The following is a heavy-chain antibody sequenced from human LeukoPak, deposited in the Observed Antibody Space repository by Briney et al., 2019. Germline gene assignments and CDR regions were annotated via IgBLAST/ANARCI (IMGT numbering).Heavy chain of an antibody. CDR1: GFTFGDYA. Sequence: PGRFLRLSCAASGFTFGDYAMHWVRQAPGKGLEWVSGINWKSNSIGYADSVKGRFTISRDNTKNSLYLQMNSLRTEDTALYYCARDRAGYFYAMDVWGQGTSVTVSS. CDR3: ARDRAGYFYAMDV. D-gene: IGHD6-13*01. J-gene: IGHJ6*02. V-gene: IGHV3-9*01. CDR2: INWKSNSI.